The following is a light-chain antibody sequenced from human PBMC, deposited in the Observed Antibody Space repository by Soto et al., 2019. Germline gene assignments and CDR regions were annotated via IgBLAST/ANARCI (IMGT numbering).Light chain of an antibody. CDR2: DAS. CDR1: QSVSSY. Sequence: EIVLTQSPATLSLSPGERATLSCRASQSVSSYLAWYQQKPGQAPRLLIYDASNWATGSPARFSGSGSGTDFTLTISRLEPEEFAVYYCQQRSNWPTLTFGGGNKVEIK. V-gene: IGKV3-11*01. CDR3: QQRSNWPTLT. J-gene: IGKJ4*01.